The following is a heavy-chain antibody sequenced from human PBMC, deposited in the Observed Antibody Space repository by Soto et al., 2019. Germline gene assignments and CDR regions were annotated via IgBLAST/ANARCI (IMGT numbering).Heavy chain of an antibody. D-gene: IGHD3-3*02. V-gene: IGHV4-4*07. CDR3: ATGQPFSDSFDP. CDR1: GGAISGYY. J-gene: IGHJ5*02. Sequence: QVQLQESGPGLVKPSETLSLTCTVSGGAISGYYWTWIRQPAGTGLEWIGRIYSSGGTKYNPSLTSRVTMSLDTSKNQFSLRLSSVTAADPAVYYCATGQPFSDSFDPWGQGTLVTVSS. CDR2: IYSSGGT.